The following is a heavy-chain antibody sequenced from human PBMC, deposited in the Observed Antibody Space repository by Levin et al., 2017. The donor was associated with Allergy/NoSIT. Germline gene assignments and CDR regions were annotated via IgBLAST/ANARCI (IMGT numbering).Heavy chain of an antibody. J-gene: IGHJ6*02. CDR2: IIPIFGTA. CDR1: GGTFSSYA. CDR3: ARRYNWNYDQYYYYYGMDV. V-gene: IGHV1-69*06. D-gene: IGHD1-7*01. Sequence: GASVKVSCKASGGTFSSYAISWVRQAPGQGLEWMGGIIPIFGTANYAQKFQGRVTITADKSTSTAYMELSSLRSEDTAVYYCARRYNWNYDQYYYYYGMDVWGQGTTVTVSS.